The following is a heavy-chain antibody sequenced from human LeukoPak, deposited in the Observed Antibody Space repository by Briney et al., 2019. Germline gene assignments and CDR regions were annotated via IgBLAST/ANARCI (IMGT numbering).Heavy chain of an antibody. D-gene: IGHD1-26*01. J-gene: IGHJ4*02. CDR1: GFTFSSYS. CDR3: VRDGGMTLQRRFFFDY. Sequence: MSGGSLRLSCAASGFTFSSYSMNWVRQAPGEGLEWVSSISSSSDYIYYADSLKGRFTVSRDNAKNSLYLQMNSLRAEDTAVYYCVRDGGMTLQRRFFFDYWGRGTLVTVSS. V-gene: IGHV3-21*01. CDR2: ISSSSDYI.